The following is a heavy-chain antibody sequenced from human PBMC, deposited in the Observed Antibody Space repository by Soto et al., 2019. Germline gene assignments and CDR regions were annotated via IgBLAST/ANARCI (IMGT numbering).Heavy chain of an antibody. D-gene: IGHD4-17*01. J-gene: IGHJ4*02. V-gene: IGHV3-23*01. Sequence: EVQVLESGGGLVQPGGSLRLSCAASGFTFSSYAMRWVRQAPVQGLEWVSAISGSGSNPYYADSVKGRFTISRDNSKHTLYLQINSLRAEDTALYYCAQTASMTIRDGFDHGGQGTLVTVSS. CDR1: GFTFSSYA. CDR2: ISGSGSNP. CDR3: AQTASMTIRDGFDH.